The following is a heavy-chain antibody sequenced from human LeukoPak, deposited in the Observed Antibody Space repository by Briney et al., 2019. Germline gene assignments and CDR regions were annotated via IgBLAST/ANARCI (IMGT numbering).Heavy chain of an antibody. D-gene: IGHD6-19*01. J-gene: IGHJ4*02. Sequence: SQSLSLTCAISGDSVSNNNAAWNWIRQSPSRGLEWLGRTYYRSKWYKSYAVSVKSRITINPDTSKNQFSLQLNSVTPEDTAVYYCARTDSGWLDYWGQGTLVTVSS. V-gene: IGHV6-1*01. CDR1: GDSVSNNNAA. CDR2: TYYRSKWYK. CDR3: ARTDSGWLDY.